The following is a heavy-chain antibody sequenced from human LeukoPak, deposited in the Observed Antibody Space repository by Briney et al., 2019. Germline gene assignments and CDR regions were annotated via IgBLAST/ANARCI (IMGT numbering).Heavy chain of an antibody. J-gene: IGHJ4*02. Sequence: SETLSLTCTVSGYSISSGYYWGWIRQPPGKGLEWIGSIYHSGSTYYNPSLKSRVTISVDTSKNPFSLKLSSVTAADTAVYYCAIRMTTVSYFDYWGQGTLVTVSS. CDR1: GYSISSGYY. D-gene: IGHD4-11*01. CDR3: AIRMTTVSYFDY. CDR2: IYHSGST. V-gene: IGHV4-38-2*02.